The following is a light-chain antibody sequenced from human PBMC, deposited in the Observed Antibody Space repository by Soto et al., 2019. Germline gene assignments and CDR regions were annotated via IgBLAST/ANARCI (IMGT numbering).Light chain of an antibody. CDR2: EVS. V-gene: IGLV2-14*01. CDR3: ASYTTSSTPYV. J-gene: IGLJ1*01. Sequence: QSALTQPASVSGSPGQSITISCTGTSSDIGAYNYVSWYQQHPGKAPKLMICEVSRRPSGISDRFSGSKSGSTASLTISGLQADDEADYYCASYTTSSTPYVFGTGTKLTVL. CDR1: SSDIGAYNY.